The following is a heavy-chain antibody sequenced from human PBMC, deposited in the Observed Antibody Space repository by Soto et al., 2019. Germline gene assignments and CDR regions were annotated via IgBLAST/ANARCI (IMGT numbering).Heavy chain of an antibody. J-gene: IGHJ3*02. CDR1: GGSISSYY. Sequence: SETLSLTCTVSGGSISSYYWSWIRQPPGKGLEWIGYIYYSGSTNYNPSLKSRVTISVDTSKNQFSLKLSSVTAADTAVYYCARDEGYYLDAFDIWGQGTMVTVSS. V-gene: IGHV4-59*01. CDR3: ARDEGYYLDAFDI. D-gene: IGHD3-10*01. CDR2: IYYSGST.